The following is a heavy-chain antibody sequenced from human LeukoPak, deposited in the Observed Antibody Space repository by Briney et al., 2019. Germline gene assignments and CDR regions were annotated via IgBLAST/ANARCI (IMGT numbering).Heavy chain of an antibody. J-gene: IGHJ4*02. CDR1: GFIFSSYS. CDR3: AREPYDFWAYDY. D-gene: IGHD3-3*01. Sequence: GGSLRLSCAASGFIFSSYSMNWVRQAPGKGLEWVSSISSSSSYIYYADSVKGRFTISRDNAKNSLYLQMNSLRAEDTAVYYCAREPYDFWAYDYWGQGTLVTVSS. CDR2: ISSSSSYI. V-gene: IGHV3-21*01.